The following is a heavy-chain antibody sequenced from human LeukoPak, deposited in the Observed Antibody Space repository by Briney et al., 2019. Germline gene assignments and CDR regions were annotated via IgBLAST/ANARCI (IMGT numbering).Heavy chain of an antibody. Sequence: ASVKVSCKASGYTLTSYGISWVRQAPGQGLEWMGWISAYNGNTNYAQKLQGRVTMTTDTSTSTAYMELRSLRSDDTAVYYCARARVVVAATDFDYWGQGTLVTVSS. V-gene: IGHV1-18*01. CDR1: GYTLTSYG. CDR2: ISAYNGNT. D-gene: IGHD2-15*01. CDR3: ARARVVVAATDFDY. J-gene: IGHJ4*02.